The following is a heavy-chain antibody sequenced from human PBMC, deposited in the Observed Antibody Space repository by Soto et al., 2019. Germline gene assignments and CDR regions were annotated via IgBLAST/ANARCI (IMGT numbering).Heavy chain of an antibody. J-gene: IGHJ3*02. CDR1: GFTFGNYW. V-gene: IGHV3-7*05. CDR2: IKGDGSAK. D-gene: IGHD6-25*01. Sequence: EVQLVESGGGLVQPGGSLRLSCAASGFTFGNYWMTWVRQAPGKGLEWVANIKGDGSAKSYLDSVRGRFTVSRDNAENSLFLQMTILRAEDTALYYCARDVSRGSSGYYLDAFDIWGQGTMVTVS. CDR3: ARDVSRGSSGYYLDAFDI.